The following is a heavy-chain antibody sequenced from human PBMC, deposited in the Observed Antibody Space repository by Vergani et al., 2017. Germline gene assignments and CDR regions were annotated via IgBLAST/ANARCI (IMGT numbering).Heavy chain of an antibody. D-gene: IGHD3-3*01. CDR2: ISSSSSTI. CDR3: ARALRFWEWLLLDY. V-gene: IGHV3-48*04. CDR1: GFTFSSYS. J-gene: IGHJ4*02. Sequence: EVQLVESGGGLVQPGGSLRLSCAASGFTFSSYSMNWVRQAPGKGLEWVSYISSSSSTIYYADSVTGRFTISRDNAKNSLYLQMNSLRAEDTAVYYCARALRFWEWLLLDYWGQGTLVTVSS.